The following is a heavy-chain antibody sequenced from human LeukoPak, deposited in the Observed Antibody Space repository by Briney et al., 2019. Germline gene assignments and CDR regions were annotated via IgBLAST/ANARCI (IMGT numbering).Heavy chain of an antibody. CDR2: FDPEDGET. J-gene: IGHJ4*02. Sequence: GASVKVSCKVSGYTLTELSMHWVRQAPGKGLEWMGGFDPEDGETIYEQKFQGRVAMTEDTSTDTAYMELSSLRSEDTAVYYCATGLRYPGVSADYWGQGTLVTVSS. CDR1: GYTLTELS. D-gene: IGHD3-9*01. V-gene: IGHV1-24*01. CDR3: ATGLRYPGVSADY.